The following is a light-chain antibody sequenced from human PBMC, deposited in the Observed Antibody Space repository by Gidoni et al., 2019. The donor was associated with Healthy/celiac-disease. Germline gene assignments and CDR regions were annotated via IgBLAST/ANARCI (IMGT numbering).Light chain of an antibody. CDR1: QSVSSSY. CDR2: GSS. J-gene: IGKJ2*01. Sequence: EIVLTQSPGTLSLSPGERATLSCRASQSVSSSYLAWYQQKPGQAPRRLIYGSSSRTPGIPDRFSGGGSGTDFTLTISGLEPEDFAVYYCQQYGSSPYTFGQGTKLEIK. CDR3: QQYGSSPYT. V-gene: IGKV3-20*01.